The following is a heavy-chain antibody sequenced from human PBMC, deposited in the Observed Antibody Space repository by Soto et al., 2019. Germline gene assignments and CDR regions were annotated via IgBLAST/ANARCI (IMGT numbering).Heavy chain of an antibody. V-gene: IGHV5-10-1*01. Sequence: PGESLKISCKGSGYIFAGYWINWVRQKPGKGLEWMGRIDPSDSQTYYSPSFRGHVTISVTKSITTVFLQWSSLRASDTAMYYCARQIYYSDTGPNFQYYFDSWGQGTPVTVSS. CDR1: GYIFAGYW. CDR2: IDPSDSQT. J-gene: IGHJ4*02. CDR3: ARQIYYSDTGPNFQYYFDS. D-gene: IGHD3-22*01.